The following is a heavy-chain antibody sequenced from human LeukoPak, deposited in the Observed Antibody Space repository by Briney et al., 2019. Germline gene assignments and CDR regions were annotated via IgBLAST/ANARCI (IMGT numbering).Heavy chain of an antibody. Sequence: PSETLSLTCTVSGGSISSSSTYYWVWIRQPPGKGLEWIGSIYYSGDTYYNSSLMSRVTISVDTSKNQFSLNLRSVTAADTAVYYCATKNSDCTSASCYKGRLDTWGQGILVTVSS. CDR2: IYYSGDT. V-gene: IGHV4-39*01. CDR3: ATKNSDCTSASCYKGRLDT. J-gene: IGHJ5*02. CDR1: GGSISSSSTYY. D-gene: IGHD2-2*02.